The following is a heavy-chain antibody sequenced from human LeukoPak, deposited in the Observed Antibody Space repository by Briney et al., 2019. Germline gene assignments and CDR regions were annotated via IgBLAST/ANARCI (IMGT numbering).Heavy chain of an antibody. V-gene: IGHV7-4-1*02. Sequence: ASVKVSCKASGYTFTSYAMNWVRQTPGQGLEWMGWINTNTGNQTYAQGFTGRFVFSLDTSVSTAYLQISSLKAEDTAVYYCARIYSGYDWDYYDSSGYSLDYFDYWGQGTLVTVSS. CDR3: ARIYSGYDWDYYDSSGYSLDYFDY. CDR1: GYTFTSYA. J-gene: IGHJ4*02. CDR2: INTNTGNQ. D-gene: IGHD3-22*01.